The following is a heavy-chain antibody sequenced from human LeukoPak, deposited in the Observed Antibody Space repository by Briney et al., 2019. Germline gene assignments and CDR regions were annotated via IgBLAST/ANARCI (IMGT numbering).Heavy chain of an antibody. D-gene: IGHD3-16*02. Sequence: GGSLRLSCAASRFTFSSYSMNWVRQAPGKGLEWVSYISSSSSTIYYADSVKGRFTISRDNAKNSLYLQMNSLRAEDTAVYYCARNPRGYDYVWGSYRPDYWGQGTLVTVSS. CDR1: RFTFSSYS. J-gene: IGHJ4*02. CDR2: ISSSSSTI. CDR3: ARNPRGYDYVWGSYRPDY. V-gene: IGHV3-48*04.